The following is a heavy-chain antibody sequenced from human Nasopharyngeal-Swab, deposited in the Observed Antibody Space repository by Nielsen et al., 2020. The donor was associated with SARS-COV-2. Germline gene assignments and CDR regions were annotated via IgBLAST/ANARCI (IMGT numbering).Heavy chain of an antibody. V-gene: IGHV4-34*01. J-gene: IGHJ4*02. CDR2: INHSGST. CDR3: ARGYYDSSGYYLGGYFDY. CDR1: GGSFSGYY. Sequence: GSLRLSCAVYGGSFSGYYWSWIRQPPGKGLEWIGEINHSGSTNYNPSLKSRVTISVDTSKNQFSLKLSSVTAADTAVYYCARGYYDSSGYYLGGYFDYWGQGTLVTVSS. D-gene: IGHD3-22*01.